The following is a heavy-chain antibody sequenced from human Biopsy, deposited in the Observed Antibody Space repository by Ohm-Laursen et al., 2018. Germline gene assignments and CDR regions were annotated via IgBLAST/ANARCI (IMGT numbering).Heavy chain of an antibody. V-gene: IGHV1-8*01. Sequence: ATVKISCKASGYTFTSYDITWVRQASGQGSEWIGWLNPVSGNSNFGQKFRGRVTVTSDTSISTAYMELSGLTSDDTATYYCGRAVRNQPLTDPWGQGTLVTVTS. CDR2: LNPVSGNS. CDR1: GYTFTSYD. J-gene: IGHJ5*02. D-gene: IGHD1-14*01. CDR3: GRAVRNQPLTDP.